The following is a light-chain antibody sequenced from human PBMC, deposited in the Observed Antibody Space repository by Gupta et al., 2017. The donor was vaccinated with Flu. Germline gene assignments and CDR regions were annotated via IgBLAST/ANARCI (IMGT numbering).Light chain of an antibody. Sequence: EIVLTQSPGTLSLSPGERATLSCRASQSLSGALAWYQQKPGQAPRLLIFSASGRATGTPGRFSGSGSGTDFTLTISRLEPEDFAVYYCQQHAGSPFTFAPGTTVDIK. CDR3: QQHAGSPFT. CDR1: QSLSGA. J-gene: IGKJ3*01. CDR2: SAS. V-gene: IGKV3-20*01.